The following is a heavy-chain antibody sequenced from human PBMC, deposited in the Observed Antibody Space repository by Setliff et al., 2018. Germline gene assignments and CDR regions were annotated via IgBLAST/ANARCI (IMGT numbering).Heavy chain of an antibody. V-gene: IGHV4-4*07. J-gene: IGHJ6*02. CDR1: GGSIINSYY. CDR3: ARDQWVRSPPLYFSYSMDV. D-gene: IGHD5-12*01. CDR2: LSTSGGT. Sequence: LSLTCTVSGGSIINSYYWSWIRQPAGKGLEWIGRLSTSGGTNYNPSLKSRVTVSLDTSKNQFSLKLTSVTAADTAVYFCARDQWVRSPPLYFSYSMDVWGQGTTVTSP.